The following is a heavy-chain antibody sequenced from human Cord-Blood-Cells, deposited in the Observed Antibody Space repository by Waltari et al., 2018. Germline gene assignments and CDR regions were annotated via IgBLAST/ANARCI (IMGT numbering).Heavy chain of an antibody. V-gene: IGHV3-33*01. CDR3: ARDRQQLCDY. D-gene: IGHD6-13*01. J-gene: IGHJ4*02. CDR2: IWYDGSNK. CDR1: GLNFSSFG. Sequence: QVQLVESGGVVVQPGRCLRLSCAASGLNFSSFGMHRVRQAPGKGLEWVAVIWYDGSNKYYADSVKGRVTISRDNSKNTLYLQINSLRAEDTAVYYCARDRQQLCDYWGQGTLVTVSS.